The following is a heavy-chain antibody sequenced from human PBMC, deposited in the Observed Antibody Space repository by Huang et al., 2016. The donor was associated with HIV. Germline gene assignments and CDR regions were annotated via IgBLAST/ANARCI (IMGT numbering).Heavy chain of an antibody. CDR1: GGSISSSSHY. CDR3: ARRHANYYDSSGYYFDS. J-gene: IGHJ4*02. V-gene: IGHV4-39*01. CDR2: IYYSGST. D-gene: IGHD3-22*01. Sequence: QLQLQESGPGLVKPSETLSLTCTVSGGSISSSSHYWGWIRQPPGKGLEWIGSIYYSGSTYYNPSLKSRFTISVDTSKNQFSLKLSSVTAADTAVYYCARRHANYYDSSGYYFDSWGQGTLFTVSS.